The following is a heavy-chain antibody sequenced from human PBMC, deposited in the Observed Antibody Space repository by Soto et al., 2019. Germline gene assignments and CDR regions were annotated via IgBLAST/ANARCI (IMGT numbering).Heavy chain of an antibody. CDR2: VYYSGTT. V-gene: IGHV4-61*01. Sequence: PTVTLSLPGSVSGGSLSDKTYYWSCNRHPPGKRLGWIGYVYYSGTTNYNPSLKSPVTISGDLSKNRFSLRLSSVTTADTSLYYCARTTAVPKTLRSRYFFDYWGQGTLVTTSS. CDR1: GGSLSDKTYY. CDR3: ARTTAVPKTLRSRYFFDY. J-gene: IGHJ4*02. D-gene: IGHD4-17*01.